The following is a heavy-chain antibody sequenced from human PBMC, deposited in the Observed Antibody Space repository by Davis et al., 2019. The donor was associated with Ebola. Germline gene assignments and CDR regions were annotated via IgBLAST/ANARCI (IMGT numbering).Heavy chain of an antibody. CDR1: GGSFSGYY. Sequence: SETLSLTCAVYGGSFSGYYWSWIRQPPGKGLEWIGEINHSGSTNYNPSLKSRVTISVDTSKNQFSLKLSSVTAADTGVYYCARVISSSGYYDPFDYWGQGTLVTVSS. CDR2: INHSGST. CDR3: ARVISSSGYYDPFDY. V-gene: IGHV4-34*01. J-gene: IGHJ4*02. D-gene: IGHD3-22*01.